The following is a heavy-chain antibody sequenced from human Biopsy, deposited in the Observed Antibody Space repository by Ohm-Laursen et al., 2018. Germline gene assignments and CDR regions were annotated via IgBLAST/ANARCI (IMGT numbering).Heavy chain of an antibody. Sequence: PPGTLSLTWTVSDDSINSSYWSWIRQAPGKGLEWIGFISNSGNTNYNPSLKSRVTISADTSKNQFSLKLGSVTVADTAVFYCARRGSGGRSFDYWGQGSLVTVSS. CDR1: DDSINSSY. V-gene: IGHV4-59*08. CDR2: ISNSGNT. CDR3: ARRGSGGRSFDY. D-gene: IGHD2-15*01. J-gene: IGHJ4*02.